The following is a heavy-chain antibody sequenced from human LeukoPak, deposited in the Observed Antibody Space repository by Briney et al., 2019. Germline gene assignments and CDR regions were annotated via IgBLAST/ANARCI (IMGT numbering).Heavy chain of an antibody. CDR2: ISAYNGNT. J-gene: IGHJ5*02. CDR1: VYTFTSYG. Sequence: ASVKVSCVDSVYTFTSYGISWGRPAPGQGLEWMGWISAYNGNTNYAQKLQGRVTMTTDTSTSTAYMELRSLRSDDTAVYYCARGRRQLERQMYWFDPWGQGTLVTVSS. D-gene: IGHD1-1*01. CDR3: ARGRRQLERQMYWFDP. V-gene: IGHV1-18*01.